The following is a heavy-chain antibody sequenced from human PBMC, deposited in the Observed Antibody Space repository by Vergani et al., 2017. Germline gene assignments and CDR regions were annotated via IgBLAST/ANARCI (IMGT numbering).Heavy chain of an antibody. D-gene: IGHD6-19*01. J-gene: IGHJ6*02. CDR3: ARQVAVAGKWWGPYYYYGMDV. Sequence: EVQLVQSGAEVKKPGEPLRISCKGSGYSFTSYWISWVRQMPGKGLEWMGRIDPSDSYTNYSPSFQGHVTISADKSISTAYLQWSSLTASDTAMYYCARQVAVAGKWWGPYYYYGMDVWGQGTTVTVSS. V-gene: IGHV5-10-1*01. CDR1: GYSFTSYW. CDR2: IDPSDSYT.